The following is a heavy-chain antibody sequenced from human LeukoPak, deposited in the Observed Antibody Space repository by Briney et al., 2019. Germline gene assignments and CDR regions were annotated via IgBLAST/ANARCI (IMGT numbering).Heavy chain of an antibody. Sequence: GGSLRLSCEASGFPFDDYGMNWVRQVPGKGLEWVSGINWNGGSTGYADSVKGRFTISRDNAKNSLYLQMNSLRAEDTALYYCARDIVLIAVAVRGSFDIWGQGTMVTISS. CDR3: ARDIVLIAVAVRGSFDI. CDR2: INWNGGST. D-gene: IGHD6-19*01. CDR1: GFPFDDYG. J-gene: IGHJ3*02. V-gene: IGHV3-20*04.